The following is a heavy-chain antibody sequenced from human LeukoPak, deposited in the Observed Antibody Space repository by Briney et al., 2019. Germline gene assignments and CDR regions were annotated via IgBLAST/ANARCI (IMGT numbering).Heavy chain of an antibody. J-gene: IGHJ4*02. Sequence: SETLSLTCTVSGGSISSGDYYWSWIRQPPGKGLEWIGYIYYSGSTYYNPSLKSRVTISVDTSKNQFSLKLRSVTAADTAVYYCARGGEWGYGADYWGQGTLVTVSS. D-gene: IGHD4/OR15-4a*01. CDR1: GGSISSGDYY. V-gene: IGHV4-30-4*08. CDR2: IYYSGST. CDR3: ARGGEWGYGADY.